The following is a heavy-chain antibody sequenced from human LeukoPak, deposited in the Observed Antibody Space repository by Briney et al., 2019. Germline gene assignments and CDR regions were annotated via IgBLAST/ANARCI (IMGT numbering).Heavy chain of an antibody. Sequence: SETLSLTYTVSGGSFSSHCWSWIRQPPGKGLEWIAYICDGGNTNYNPSLKSRVTMLLDTSKNQFFLDLSSVTAADTAVYYCAKGDYSYFDYWGQGTLVTVSS. V-gene: IGHV4-59*08. J-gene: IGHJ4*02. CDR2: ICDGGNT. D-gene: IGHD4-11*01. CDR1: GGSFSSHC. CDR3: AKGDYSYFDY.